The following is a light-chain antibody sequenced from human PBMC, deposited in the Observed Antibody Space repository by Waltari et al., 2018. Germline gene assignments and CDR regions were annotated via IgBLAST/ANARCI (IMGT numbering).Light chain of an antibody. J-gene: IGLJ1*01. CDR2: GQN. CDR1: SLRSYY. V-gene: IGLV3-19*01. CDR3: SSRDSGAHRHV. Sequence: SSELTQDPAVSVALGQTVRITCQGDSLRSYYATWYQQKAGQAPLLVIYGQNNRPSGIPDRFSGSYSGRTASLTITGAQAEDEADYYCSSRDSGAHRHVFGTGTKVTVL.